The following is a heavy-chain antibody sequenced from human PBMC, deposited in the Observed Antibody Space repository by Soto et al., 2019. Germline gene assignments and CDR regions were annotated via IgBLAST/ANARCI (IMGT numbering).Heavy chain of an antibody. D-gene: IGHD6-13*01. J-gene: IGHJ4*02. CDR1: GGSISSYY. CDR2: IYYSGST. V-gene: IGHV4-59*01. Sequence: QVQLQESGPGLVKPSETLSLTCTVSGGSISSYYWSWIRQPPGKGLEWIGYIYYSGSTNYNPSLKSRVPISVDTSKNQFSLKLSSVTAADTAVYYCATLRQQLPPSPFYFDYWGQGTLVTVSS. CDR3: ATLRQQLPPSPFYFDY.